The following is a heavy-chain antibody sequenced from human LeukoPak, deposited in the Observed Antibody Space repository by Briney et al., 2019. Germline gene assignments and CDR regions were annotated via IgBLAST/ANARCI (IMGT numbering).Heavy chain of an antibody. CDR3: ARVFDS. Sequence: PGKGAEWIGDIFYTGKTNYNPSLKSRFSISIDTSKNQFSLKLTSVTAADTAVYYCARVFDSWGQGTLVTVSS. CDR2: IFYTGKT. J-gene: IGHJ4*02. V-gene: IGHV4-59*12.